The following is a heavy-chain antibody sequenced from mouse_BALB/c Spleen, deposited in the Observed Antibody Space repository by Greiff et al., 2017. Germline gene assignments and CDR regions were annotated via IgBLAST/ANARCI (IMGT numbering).Heavy chain of an antibody. V-gene: IGHV1-63*01. CDR3: TRVTTRYAMDY. CDR2: IYPGGGYT. J-gene: IGHJ4*01. CDR1: GYTFTNYW. Sequence: QVQLQQSGAELVRPGTSVKISCKASGYTFTNYWLGWVKQRPGHGLEWIGDIYPGGGYTNYNQKFKDKATLTVDKSSSTAYMQLSSPTSEDSAVYYCTRVTTRYAMDYWGQGTSVTVSS. D-gene: IGHD2-12*01.